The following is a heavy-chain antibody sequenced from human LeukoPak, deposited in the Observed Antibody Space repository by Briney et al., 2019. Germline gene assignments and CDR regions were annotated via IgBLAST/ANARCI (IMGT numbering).Heavy chain of an antibody. J-gene: IGHJ4*02. CDR3: ARQKAAAGLTFFDY. D-gene: IGHD6-13*01. CDR2: IYYSGST. V-gene: IGHV4-39*01. Sequence: SEILSLTCTVSGGSISSSSYYWGWIRQPPGKGLEWIGSIYYSGSTYYNPSLKSRVTISVDTSKNQFSLKLSSVTAADTAVYYCARQKAAAGLTFFDYWGQGTLVTVSS. CDR1: GGSISSSSYY.